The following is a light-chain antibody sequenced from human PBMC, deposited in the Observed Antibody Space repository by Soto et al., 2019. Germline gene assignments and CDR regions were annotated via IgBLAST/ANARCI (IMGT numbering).Light chain of an antibody. CDR3: HQYDTYS. Sequence: ILLTQSPATLSVSPGERATLSCRASQSVSSNLAWYQQKPGQAPRLLIYGASTRATGIPARFSGSGSGTEFTLTISSLQPDDFATYFCHQYDTYSFGQGTKVDTK. V-gene: IGKV3-15*01. CDR2: GAS. J-gene: IGKJ1*01. CDR1: QSVSSN.